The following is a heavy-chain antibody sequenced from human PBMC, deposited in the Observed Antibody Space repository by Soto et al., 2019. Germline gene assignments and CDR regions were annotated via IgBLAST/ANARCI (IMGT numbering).Heavy chain of an antibody. CDR3: AREPIVGANIDWFDH. J-gene: IGHJ5*02. CDR1: GFTFSDYY. Sequence: QVQLVESGGGLVKPGGSLRLSCAASGFTFSDYYMSWIRQAPGKGLEWVSYISSSSSYTNYADSVKGRFTIFRDNAKNSLNLQMNSLSAEDTAVYYCAREPIVGANIDWFDHWGQGPLVTVSS. CDR2: ISSSSSYT. D-gene: IGHD1-26*01. V-gene: IGHV3-11*06.